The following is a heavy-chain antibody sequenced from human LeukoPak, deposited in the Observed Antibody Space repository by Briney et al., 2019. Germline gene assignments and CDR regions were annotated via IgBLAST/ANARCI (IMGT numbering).Heavy chain of an antibody. CDR2: IIPIFGTA. D-gene: IGHD3-10*01. CDR1: GGTFSSDA. Sequence: ASVKVSCKASGGTFSSDAISWVRQAPGQGLEWLGGIIPIFGTANYAQKFQGRVTITADESTSTAYMELSSLRSEDTAVYYCARVKRERWFGEDIWGQGTLVTVSS. V-gene: IGHV1-69*13. J-gene: IGHJ4*02. CDR3: ARVKRERWFGEDI.